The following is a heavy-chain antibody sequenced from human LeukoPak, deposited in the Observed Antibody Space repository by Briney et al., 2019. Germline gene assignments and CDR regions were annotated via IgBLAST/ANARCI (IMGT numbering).Heavy chain of an antibody. D-gene: IGHD3-22*01. CDR2: INSDGSST. CDR1: GFTFSSYW. V-gene: IGHV3-74*01. Sequence: GGSLRLSCAASGFTFSSYWMHWVRQAPGKGLVWVSRINSDGSSTSYADSVKGRFTISRDNAKNTLYLQMNSLRAEDTAVYYCARVDYYDSTGYYMDAFDISGQGTMVTVYS. CDR3: ARVDYYDSTGYYMDAFDI. J-gene: IGHJ3*02.